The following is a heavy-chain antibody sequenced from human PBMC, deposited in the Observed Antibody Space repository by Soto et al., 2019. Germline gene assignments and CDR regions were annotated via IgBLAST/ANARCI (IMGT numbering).Heavy chain of an antibody. CDR1: AFSLSSYS. J-gene: IGHJ6*02. Sequence: PEGTLRLSCTTSAFSLSSYSKPWVRQAPGKGLEWVAVISSDGRNTYYADSVKGRFTASRDNSKSTLYLQMNSLRTEDTAAYYCAKDQGWGRLLAYGMDVWGQGTTVTVS. CDR2: ISSDGRNT. CDR3: AKDQGWGRLLAYGMDV. V-gene: IGHV3-30*18. D-gene: IGHD3-3*01.